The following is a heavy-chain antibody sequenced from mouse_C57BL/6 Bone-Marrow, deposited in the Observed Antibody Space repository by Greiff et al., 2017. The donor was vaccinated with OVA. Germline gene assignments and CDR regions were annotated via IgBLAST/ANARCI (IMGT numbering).Heavy chain of an antibody. D-gene: IGHD4-1*01. V-gene: IGHV5-12*01. CDR3: ARHGLGFAY. Sequence: EVKVEESGGGLVQPGGSLKLSCAASGFTFSDYYMYWVRQTPEKRLEWVAYISNGGGSTYYPDTVKGRFTISRDNAKNTLYLQMSRLKSEDTAMYYCARHGLGFAYWGQGTLVTVSA. J-gene: IGHJ3*01. CDR1: GFTFSDYY. CDR2: ISNGGGST.